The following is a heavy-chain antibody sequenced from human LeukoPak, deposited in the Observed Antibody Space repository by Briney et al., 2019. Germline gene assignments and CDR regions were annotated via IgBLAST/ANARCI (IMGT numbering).Heavy chain of an antibody. CDR1: GFTFSSYA. D-gene: IGHD1-20*01. V-gene: IGHV3-23*01. J-gene: IGHJ4*02. CDR2: ISISGGST. Sequence: GGSLRLSCAASGFTFSSYAMSWVRQAPGKGLEWVSAISISGGSTYYADSVKGRFTISKDNSKNTLYLQMNSLRAEDTAVYYCAKQFLTGTTRGYFDYWGQGTLVTVSS. CDR3: AKQFLTGTTRGYFDY.